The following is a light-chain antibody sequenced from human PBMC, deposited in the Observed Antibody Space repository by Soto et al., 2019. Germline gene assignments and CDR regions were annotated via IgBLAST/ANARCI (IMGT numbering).Light chain of an antibody. Sequence: DIQMTQSPSSVSASVGDTVTITCRASQGISIWLAWYQQKPGKAPKLLSYAASSLQSGVPSRFSGSGSGTDFTLTISSLQPEDFATYYCQQANSFPFTFGPGTKVDIK. CDR1: QGISIW. CDR2: AAS. CDR3: QQANSFPFT. V-gene: IGKV1D-12*01. J-gene: IGKJ3*01.